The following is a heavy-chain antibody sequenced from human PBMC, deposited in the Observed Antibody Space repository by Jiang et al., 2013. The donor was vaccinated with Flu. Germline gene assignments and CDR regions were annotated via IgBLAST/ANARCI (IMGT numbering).Heavy chain of an antibody. CDR2: IIPILGIA. D-gene: IGHD1-1*01. V-gene: IGHV1-69*04. J-gene: IGHJ4*02. CDR1: GGTFSSYA. Sequence: SGAEVKKPGSSVKVSCKASGGTFSSYAISWVRQAPGQGLEWMGRIIPILGIANYAQMFQGRVTITADKSTSTAYMELSSLRSEDTAVYYCARTTPHVIDYWGQGTLVTVSS. CDR3: ARTTPHVIDY.